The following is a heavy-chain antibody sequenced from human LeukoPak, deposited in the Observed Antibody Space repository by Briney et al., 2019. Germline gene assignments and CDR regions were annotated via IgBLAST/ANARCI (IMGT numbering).Heavy chain of an antibody. J-gene: IGHJ4*02. CDR1: GFTFSSYG. Sequence: GGSLRLSCAASGFTFSSYGMHWVRQAPGKGLEWVAVISYDGSNKYYADSVKGRFTISRDNSKNTLYLQMNSLRAEDTAVYYCAEWVGYCSGGSCPSPCDYWGQGTLVTVSS. CDR2: ISYDGSNK. D-gene: IGHD2-15*01. V-gene: IGHV3-30*18. CDR3: AEWVGYCSGGSCPSPCDY.